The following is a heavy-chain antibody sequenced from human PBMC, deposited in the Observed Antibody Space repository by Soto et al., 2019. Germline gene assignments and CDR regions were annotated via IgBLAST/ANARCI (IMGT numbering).Heavy chain of an antibody. D-gene: IGHD3-3*01. V-gene: IGHV3-11*01. CDR1: GLTFRDYY. J-gene: IGHJ5*02. CDR3: ARDRYDFWSGYYAHHPNWFDP. Sequence: GGSLRLSCAASGLTFRDYYMSWIRQAPGKGRAGVSYISSSGSTLNYADSLKGRFTISRDNAKNSLSLQLNSLRAADTAVYYCARDRYDFWSGYYAHHPNWFDPWGQGTLVTVSS. CDR2: ISSSGSTL.